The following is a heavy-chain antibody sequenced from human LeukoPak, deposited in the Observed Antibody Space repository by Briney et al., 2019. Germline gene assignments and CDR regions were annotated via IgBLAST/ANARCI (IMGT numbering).Heavy chain of an antibody. CDR2: INHSGST. J-gene: IGHJ4*02. CDR3: ARSDYDILTGSTKHFDY. D-gene: IGHD3-9*01. CDR1: GGSFSGYY. V-gene: IGHV4-34*01. Sequence: SETLSLTCAVYGGSFSGYYWSWIRQPPGKGLEWIGEINHSGSTNYNPSLKSRVTISVDTSKNQFSLKLSSVTAADTAVYYCARSDYDILTGSTKHFDYWGQGTLVTVSS.